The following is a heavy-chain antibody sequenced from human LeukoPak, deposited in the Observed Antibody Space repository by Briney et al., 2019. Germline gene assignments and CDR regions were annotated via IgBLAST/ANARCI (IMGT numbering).Heavy chain of an antibody. V-gene: IGHV4-38-2*01. CDR2: IYHSGST. Sequence: SETLSLTCAVSGYSISSGYYWGWIRQHPGQGLEWVGTIYHSGSTYYNPSLKSRVTISGDTSKDQFSLKLRSVTAADTAVYYCARIVVVPAAIRYRPGNYFDYWGQGTLVTVSS. J-gene: IGHJ4*02. CDR3: ARIVVVPAAIRYRPGNYFDY. CDR1: GYSISSGYY. D-gene: IGHD2-2*02.